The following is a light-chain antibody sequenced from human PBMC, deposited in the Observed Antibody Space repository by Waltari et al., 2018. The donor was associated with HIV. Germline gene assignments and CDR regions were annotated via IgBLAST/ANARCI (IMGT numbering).Light chain of an antibody. CDR2: DVS. Sequence: EIVMTQSPATLSLSHGDRATLCCRARQSINTALAWYQQKPGQAPRLLIYDVSTRATGVPTRFSGGGSGTEFTLTISSLQSEDFGVYYCQQYKQLPPYIFGQGTKLEI. CDR3: QQYKQLPPYI. CDR1: QSINTA. V-gene: IGKV3-15*01. J-gene: IGKJ2*01.